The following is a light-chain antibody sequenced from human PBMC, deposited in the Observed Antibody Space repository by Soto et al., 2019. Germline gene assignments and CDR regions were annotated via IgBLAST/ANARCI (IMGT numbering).Light chain of an antibody. CDR2: AAS. Sequence: EIVLTQSPGTLSLSPGERATLSCRASHTISSSYLAWYQQKPGQAPRLLIYAASTRATGIPARFSGSGSGTDFTLTISSLQSEDFAVYYCQQYNVWPLTFGGGTKVEIE. CDR1: HTISSSY. J-gene: IGKJ4*01. CDR3: QQYNVWPLT. V-gene: IGKV3-15*01.